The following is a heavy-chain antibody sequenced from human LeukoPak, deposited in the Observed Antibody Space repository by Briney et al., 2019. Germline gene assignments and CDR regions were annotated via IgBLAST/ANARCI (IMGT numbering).Heavy chain of an antibody. CDR2: ISWNSGSI. D-gene: IGHD3-22*01. CDR1: GFTFDDYA. CDR3: AKDSSTYYDSEKGAFDI. J-gene: IGHJ3*02. V-gene: IGHV3-9*03. Sequence: PGGSLRLSCAASGFTFDDYAMHWVRQAPGKGLDWVSGISWNSGSIGYADSVKGRFTISRDNAKNSLYLQMNSLRAEDMALYYCAKDSSTYYDSEKGAFDIWGQGTMVTVSS.